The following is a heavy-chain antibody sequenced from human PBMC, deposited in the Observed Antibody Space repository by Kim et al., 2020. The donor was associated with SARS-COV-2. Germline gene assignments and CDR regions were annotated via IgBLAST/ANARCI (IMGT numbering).Heavy chain of an antibody. V-gene: IGHV3-30*18. Sequence: GGSLRLSCAASGFTFSSYGMHWVRQAPGKGLEWVAVISYDGSNKYYADSVKGRFTISRDNSKNTLYLQMNSLRAEDTAVYYCAKDWYYYGSGSYRPAFDIWGQGTMVTVSS. CDR3: AKDWYYYGSGSYRPAFDI. CDR2: ISYDGSNK. CDR1: GFTFSSYG. J-gene: IGHJ3*02. D-gene: IGHD3-10*01.